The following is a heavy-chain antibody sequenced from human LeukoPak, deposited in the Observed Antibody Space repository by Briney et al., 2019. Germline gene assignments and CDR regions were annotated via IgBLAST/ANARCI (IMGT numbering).Heavy chain of an antibody. CDR2: ISGSGGST. CDR3: AKPYYYDSSGYLQRDAFDI. J-gene: IGHJ3*02. D-gene: IGHD3-22*01. V-gene: IGHV3-23*01. CDR1: GFTFSSYA. Sequence: GGSLRLSCAASGFTFSSYAMSWVRQAPGKGLEWVSAISGSGGSTYYADSVKGRFTISRDNSKNTLYLQMNSLRAEDTAVYYCAKPYYYDSSGYLQRDAFDIWGQGTMVTVSS.